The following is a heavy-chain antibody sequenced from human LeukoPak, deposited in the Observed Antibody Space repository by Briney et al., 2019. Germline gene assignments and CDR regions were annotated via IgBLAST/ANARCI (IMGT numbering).Heavy chain of an antibody. J-gene: IGHJ4*02. CDR1: AFTFSHFG. Sequence: PGRSLRLSCAGSAFTFSHFGINWVRQAPGKGLEGVSGIWHDGSKEYYAESVKGRFTVSRDNSKKTVYLQMNSLRAEDTAVYYCARDDDTSGHYSYFGYWGQGTLVTVSS. D-gene: IGHD3-22*01. CDR3: ARDDDTSGHYSYFGY. V-gene: IGHV3-33*01. CDR2: IWHDGSKE.